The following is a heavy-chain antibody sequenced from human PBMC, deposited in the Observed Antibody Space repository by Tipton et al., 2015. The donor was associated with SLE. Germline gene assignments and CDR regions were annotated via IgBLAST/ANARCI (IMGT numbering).Heavy chain of an antibody. J-gene: IGHJ6*03. CDR3: ARGSGWPYYYYYMDV. D-gene: IGHD6-19*01. CDR2: IYYTGGT. Sequence: TLSLTCTVSGGSISSSSDYWGWIRQPPGKGLEWFGCIYYTGGTYDNPSLKSRVTISVDTSKNQFSLNLISVTAADTAVYYCARGSGWPYYYYYMDVWGKGTTVTVSS. V-gene: IGHV4-39*07. CDR1: GGSISSSSDY.